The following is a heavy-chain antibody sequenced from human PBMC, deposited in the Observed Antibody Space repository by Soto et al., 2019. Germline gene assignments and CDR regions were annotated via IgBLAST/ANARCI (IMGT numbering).Heavy chain of an antibody. CDR3: ARRSNHGGFDY. CDR2: ISYDGGNK. CDR1: GFSFNNYA. Sequence: QVQLVESGGGVVQPGRSLRLSCAASGFSFNNYAMPWVRQAPNKGLEWLALISYDGGNKFYADSVKGRFTISRDNSKNTLYLQMNSLRAEDTAVYYCARRSNHGGFDYWGQGTLVTVSS. D-gene: IGHD4-4*01. J-gene: IGHJ4*02. V-gene: IGHV3-30-3*01.